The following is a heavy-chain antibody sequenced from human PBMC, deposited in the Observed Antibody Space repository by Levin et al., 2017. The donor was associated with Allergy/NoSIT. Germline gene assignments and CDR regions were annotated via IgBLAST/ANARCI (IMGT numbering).Heavy chain of an antibody. CDR1: GGSISSSSYQ. CDR3: ARVLSAISATGPEY. Sequence: SQTLSLTCTVSGGSISSSSYQWGWIHQPPGKGLEWIGNIYYTGSTSYNPSLKNRVTISIDTSKNQLFLRLTSVTAAETAVYYCARVLSAISATGPEYLGQGILVTVSS. CDR2: IYYTGST. D-gene: IGHD6-13*01. V-gene: IGHV4-39*07. J-gene: IGHJ4*02.